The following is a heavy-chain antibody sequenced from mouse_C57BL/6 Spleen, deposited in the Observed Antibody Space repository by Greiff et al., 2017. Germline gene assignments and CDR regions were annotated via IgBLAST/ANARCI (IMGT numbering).Heavy chain of an antibody. CDR3: ARRGDYDGFAY. CDR1: GYTFTSYW. J-gene: IGHJ3*01. V-gene: IGHV1-55*01. Sequence: VQLQQPGAELVKPGASVKMSCKASGYTFTSYWITWVKQRPGQGLEWIGDIYPGSGSTNYNEKFKSKATLTVDTSSSPAYLQLSSLTSEDSAVYYCARRGDYDGFAYWGQGTLVTVSA. CDR2: IYPGSGST. D-gene: IGHD2-4*01.